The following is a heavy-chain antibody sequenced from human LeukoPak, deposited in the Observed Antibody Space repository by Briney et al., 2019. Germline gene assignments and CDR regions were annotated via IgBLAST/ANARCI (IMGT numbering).Heavy chain of an antibody. J-gene: IGHJ5*02. Sequence: PSETLSLTCTVSGGSISSYYWNWIRQSPGKGLEWIGYVYTSGSTNYNPSLKSRGTISVDTSQNQFSLKLSSVTAADTAVYYCARRPHSTWFDPWGQGTLVTVSS. CDR2: VYTSGST. D-gene: IGHD6-13*01. V-gene: IGHV4-4*09. CDR3: ARRPHSTWFDP. CDR1: GGSISSYY.